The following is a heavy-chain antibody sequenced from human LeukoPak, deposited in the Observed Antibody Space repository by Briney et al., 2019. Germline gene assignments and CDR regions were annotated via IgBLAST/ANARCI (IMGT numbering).Heavy chain of an antibody. J-gene: IGHJ6*02. V-gene: IGHV4-34*01. CDR1: GGSFSGYY. Sequence: PSETLSLTCAVYGGSFSGYYWSWISQPPGKGLEWIGEINHSGSTNYNPSLKSRVTISVDTSKNQFSLKLCSVTAADTAVYYCASQPALYYYYGMDVWGQGTTVTVSS. CDR2: INHSGST. CDR3: ASQPALYYYYGMDV.